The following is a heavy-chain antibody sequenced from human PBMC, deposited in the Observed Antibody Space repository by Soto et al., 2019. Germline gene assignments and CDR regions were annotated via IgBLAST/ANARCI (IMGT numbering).Heavy chain of an antibody. CDR3: ARDYGDYFDY. Sequence: SETLSLTCAVYGGSFSCYYWSWIRQPPGKGLEWIGEINHSGSTNYNPSLKSRVTISVDTSKNQFSLKLSSVTAADTAVYYCARDYGDYFDYWGQGTLVTVSS. CDR2: INHSGST. CDR1: GGSFSCYY. V-gene: IGHV4-34*01. D-gene: IGHD4-17*01. J-gene: IGHJ4*02.